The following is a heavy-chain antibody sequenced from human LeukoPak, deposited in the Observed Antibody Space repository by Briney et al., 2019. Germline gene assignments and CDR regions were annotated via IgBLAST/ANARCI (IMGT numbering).Heavy chain of an antibody. CDR2: MNSDGSST. D-gene: IGHD1-26*01. CDR3: AKDLSGSYYGTETDY. J-gene: IGHJ4*02. Sequence: GGSLRLSCAASGLTLSTYWMHWVRQAPGKGLVWVSRMNSDGSSTTYADSVKGRFTISRDNAKNTLYLQMNSLRAEDTAVYYCAKDLSGSYYGTETDYWGQGTLVTVSS. CDR1: GLTLSTYW. V-gene: IGHV3-74*01.